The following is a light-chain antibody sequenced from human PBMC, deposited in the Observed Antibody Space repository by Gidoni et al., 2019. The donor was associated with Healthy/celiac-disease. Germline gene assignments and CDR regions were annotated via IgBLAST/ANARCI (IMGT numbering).Light chain of an antibody. CDR1: QDIRNY. V-gene: IGKV1-33*01. CDR3: QQYDNLPYT. J-gene: IGKJ2*01. CDR2: DAS. Sequence: DIQMTQSPSSLSASVADRVTITCQASQDIRNYLNWYQQKPGKAPKLLIYDASNLETGVPSRFSGSGSGTDFTFTISSLQPEDIETYYCQQYDNLPYTFGQGTKLEIK.